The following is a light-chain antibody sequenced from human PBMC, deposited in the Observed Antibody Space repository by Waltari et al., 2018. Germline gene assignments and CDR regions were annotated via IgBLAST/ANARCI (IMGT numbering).Light chain of an antibody. CDR2: EVT. CDR1: SRDVGNDNL. V-gene: IGLV2-23*02. J-gene: IGLJ1*01. Sequence: QSGLTQPASVSGSPGQSITISCTGTSRDVGNDNLCSWYQQYPGKAPKLMVYEVTRRSSGVSDRFSGSKSGNTASLTIYGLQSEDEADYYCCSYAGLGIYVFGTGTKVTVL. CDR3: CSYAGLGIYV.